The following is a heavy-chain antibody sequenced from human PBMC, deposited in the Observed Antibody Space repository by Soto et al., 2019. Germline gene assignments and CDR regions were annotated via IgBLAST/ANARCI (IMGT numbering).Heavy chain of an antibody. V-gene: IGHV3-21*06. CDR2: ISSSSSYI. J-gene: IGHJ3*02. CDR1: GFTFSDYI. Sequence: EIQLVESGGGLVKPGGSLRLSCAASGFTFSDYIMNWVRQAPGKGLEWLSSISSSSSYIFYADSVKGRFTISRDNAKNSLVLHINSPRADDKAWEYRAGPGGNFSNTNWYVAFDIWGQGT. D-gene: IGHD2-2*01. CDR3: AGPGGNFSNTNWYVAFDI.